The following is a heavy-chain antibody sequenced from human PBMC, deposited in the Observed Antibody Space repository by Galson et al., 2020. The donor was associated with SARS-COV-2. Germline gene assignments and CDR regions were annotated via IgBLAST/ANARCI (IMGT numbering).Heavy chain of an antibody. D-gene: IGHD6-13*01. J-gene: IGHJ4*02. CDR3: AKDITPIIAAAGHFDY. V-gene: IGHV3-9*01. CDR2: ISWNSGSI. CDR1: GFTFDDYA. Sequence: GGSLRLSCAASGFTFDDYAMHWVRQAPGTGLEWVSGISWNSGSIGYADSVKGRFTISRDNAKNSLYLQMNSLRAEDTALYYCAKDITPIIAAAGHFDYWGQGTLVTVSS.